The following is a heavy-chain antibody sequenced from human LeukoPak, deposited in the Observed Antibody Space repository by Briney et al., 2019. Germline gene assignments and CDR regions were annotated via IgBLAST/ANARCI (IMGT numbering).Heavy chain of an antibody. J-gene: IGHJ5*02. D-gene: IGHD2-2*01. CDR1: GGSISSSSYY. V-gene: IGHV4-61*05. CDR2: IYYSGTT. Sequence: KPSETLSLTCTVSGGSISSSSYYWGWIRQPPGKGLDWIGYIYYSGTTNYNPSLKSRVTISLDTSKKQLSLKLSSVTAADTAVYYCARVSCTSTSCPGWIDPWGQGTLVTVSS. CDR3: ARVSCTSTSCPGWIDP.